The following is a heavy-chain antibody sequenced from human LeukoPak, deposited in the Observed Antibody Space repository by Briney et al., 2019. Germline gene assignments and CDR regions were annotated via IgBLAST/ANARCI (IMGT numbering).Heavy chain of an antibody. CDR1: GFTFSSYA. V-gene: IGHV3-30-3*01. CDR3: ARDLGTAMVLFDY. CDR2: ISYDGSNK. D-gene: IGHD5-18*01. J-gene: IGHJ4*02. Sequence: GGSLRLSCAASGFTFSSYAMHWVRQAPGKGLEWVAVISYDGSNKYYADSVKGRFTISRDNSKNTLYLQMNSLRAEDTAVYYCARDLGTAMVLFDYWGQGTLVTVSS.